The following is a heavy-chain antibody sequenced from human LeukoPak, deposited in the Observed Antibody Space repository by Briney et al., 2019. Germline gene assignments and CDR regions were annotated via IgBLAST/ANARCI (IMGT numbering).Heavy chain of an antibody. V-gene: IGHV1-69*05. CDR3: ARFNYYDSSGYYDY. J-gene: IGHJ4*02. Sequence: GSSVNVSCKASGGTFIRYAISWVRQAPGQGLEWMGGIIPIFDTTNYAQKFQGRVTITTDESTSTAYMELSSLRSEDTAVYYCARFNYYDSSGYYDYWGQGTLVTVSS. CDR1: GGTFIRYA. CDR2: IIPIFDTT. D-gene: IGHD3-22*01.